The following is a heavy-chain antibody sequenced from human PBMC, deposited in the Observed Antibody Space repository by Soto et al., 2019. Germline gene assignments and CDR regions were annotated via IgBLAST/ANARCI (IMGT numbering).Heavy chain of an antibody. V-gene: IGHV3-23*01. CDR1: GFTFSSYA. J-gene: IGHJ6*03. CDR2: ISGSGGST. CDR3: AKQGSSGWYSYYYYMDV. D-gene: IGHD6-19*01. Sequence: GGSLRLSCAASGFTFSSYAMSWVRQAPGKGLEWVSAISGSGGSTYYADSVKGRFTISRDNSKNTLYLQMNSLRAEDTAVYYCAKQGSSGWYSYYYYMDVWGKGTTVTVSS.